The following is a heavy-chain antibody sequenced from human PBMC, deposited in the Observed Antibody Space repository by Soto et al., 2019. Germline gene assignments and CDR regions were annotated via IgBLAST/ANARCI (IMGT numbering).Heavy chain of an antibody. J-gene: IGHJ5*02. Sequence: ASVKVSCKASGGTFSSYTISWVRQAPGQGLEWMGRIIPILGIANYAQKFQGRVTITADKSTSTAYMELSSLRSEDTAVYYCARDQELYYHGPGAPWGQGTLVTVSS. D-gene: IGHD3-10*01. CDR1: GGTFSSYT. CDR2: IIPILGIA. CDR3: ARDQELYYHGPGAP. V-gene: IGHV1-69*04.